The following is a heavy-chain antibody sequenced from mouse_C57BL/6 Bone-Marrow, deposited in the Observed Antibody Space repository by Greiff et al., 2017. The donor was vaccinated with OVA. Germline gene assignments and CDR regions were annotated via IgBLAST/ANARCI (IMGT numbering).Heavy chain of an antibody. CDR2: IDPSDSYT. D-gene: IGHD3-2*02. Sequence: QVQLKQPGAELVRPGTSVKLSCKASGYTFTSYWMHWVKQRPGQGLEWIGVIDPSDSYTNYNQKFKGKATLTVDTSSSTAYMQLSSLTSEDSAVYYCARGSSGYHFDYWGQGTTLTVSS. CDR1: GYTFTSYW. CDR3: ARGSSGYHFDY. J-gene: IGHJ2*01. V-gene: IGHV1-59*01.